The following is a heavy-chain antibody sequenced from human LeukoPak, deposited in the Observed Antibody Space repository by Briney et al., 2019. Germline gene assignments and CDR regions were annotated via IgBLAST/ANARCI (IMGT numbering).Heavy chain of an antibody. Sequence: GGSLRLSCAASGFTVSSNYMSWVRQAPGKGLEWVSVIYAGGSIYYADSVKGRFTISRDNSKNTLYLQMNSLRVEDTAVYYCARRYFDYRGQGTLVTVSS. CDR2: IYAGGSI. V-gene: IGHV3-66*01. J-gene: IGHJ4*02. CDR1: GFTVSSNY. CDR3: ARRYFDY.